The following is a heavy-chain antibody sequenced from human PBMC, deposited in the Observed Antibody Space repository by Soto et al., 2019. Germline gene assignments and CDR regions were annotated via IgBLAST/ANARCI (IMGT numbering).Heavy chain of an antibody. CDR2: IYWDDDN. Sequence: QITLKESGPTLVKPTQTLTLTCSFSGFSLTSTAVGVNWIRQPPGKALEWLALIYWDDDNHFSPSLKSRLSVTKDTSKHQVVLTMTNRDPLDTATYYCAHGSGWLSDYWGQGILVTVSS. D-gene: IGHD6-19*01. V-gene: IGHV2-5*02. CDR3: AHGSGWLSDY. CDR1: GFSLTSTAVG. J-gene: IGHJ4*02.